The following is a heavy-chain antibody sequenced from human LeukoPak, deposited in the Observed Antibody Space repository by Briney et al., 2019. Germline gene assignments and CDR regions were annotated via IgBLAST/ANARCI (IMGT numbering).Heavy chain of an antibody. V-gene: IGHV3-74*01. CDR1: GFTFSSYW. CDR2: INSDGSST. J-gene: IGHJ4*02. D-gene: IGHD5-18*01. CDR3: ARGAVRHSYGLLSF. Sequence: GGSLRLSCAASGFTFSSYWMHWVRQAPGKGLVWVSRINSDGSSTSYADSVKGRFTISRDNAKNTLYLQMNSLRAEDTAVYYCARGAVRHSYGLLSFWGQGTLVTVSS.